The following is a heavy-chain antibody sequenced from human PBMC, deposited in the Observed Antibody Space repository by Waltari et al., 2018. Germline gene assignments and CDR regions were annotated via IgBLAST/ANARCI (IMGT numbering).Heavy chain of an antibody. CDR1: GFTFSSYW. V-gene: IGHV4-59*05. CDR3: ASLTYYYDSSGYSGDAFDI. J-gene: IGHJ3*02. CDR2: IYYSGST. D-gene: IGHD3-22*01. Sequence: VQLVESGGGLVQPGGSLRLSCAASGFTFSSYWMSWVRQAPGKGLEWIGSIYYSGSTYYNPSLKSRVTISVDTSKNQFSLKLSSVTAADTAVYYCASLTYYYDSSGYSGDAFDIWGQGTMVTVSS.